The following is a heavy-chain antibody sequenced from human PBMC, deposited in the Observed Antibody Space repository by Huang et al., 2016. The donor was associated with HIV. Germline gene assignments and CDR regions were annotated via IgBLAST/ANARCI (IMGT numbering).Heavy chain of an antibody. Sequence: QVQLQESGPGLVKPSQTLSLTCTVSGDSIRSGGYYWTWLRQSPAKGLEWIGYIYYSGSSDYKPSLKSRVSISIDAFKNRVSLKLKSVTVADTAVYYCARAPATHSVFFYWGQGTLVTVSA. CDR3: ARAPATHSVFFY. V-gene: IGHV4-30-4*08. CDR2: IYYSGSS. J-gene: IGHJ4*02. D-gene: IGHD3-3*01. CDR1: GDSIRSGGYY.